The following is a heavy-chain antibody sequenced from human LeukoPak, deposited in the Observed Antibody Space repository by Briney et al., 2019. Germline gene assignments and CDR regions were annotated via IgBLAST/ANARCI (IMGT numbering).Heavy chain of an antibody. V-gene: IGHV3-7*01. CDR3: ARDRLTNRYYYDSSGYYYHDY. D-gene: IGHD3-22*01. J-gene: IGHJ4*02. Sequence: GGSLRLSCAASGFTFSHAWMSWVRQAPGKGLEWVANIKQDGSEKYYVDSVKGRFTISRDNAKNSLYLQMNSLRAEDTAVYYCARDRLTNRYYYDSSGYYYHDYWGQGTLVTVSS. CDR2: IKQDGSEK. CDR1: GFTFSHAW.